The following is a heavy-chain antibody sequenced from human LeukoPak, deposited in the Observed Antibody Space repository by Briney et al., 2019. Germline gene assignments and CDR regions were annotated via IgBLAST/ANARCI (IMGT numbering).Heavy chain of an antibody. CDR2: IYYSGST. CDR1: GGSISSSSYY. CDR3: ARSSSWYVRVGFDP. J-gene: IGHJ5*02. V-gene: IGHV4-39*01. D-gene: IGHD6-13*01. Sequence: SEILSLTCTVSGGSISSSSYYWGWIRQPPGKGLEWIGSIYYSGSTYYNPSLKSRVTISVDTSKNQFSLKLSSVTAADTAVYYCARSSSWYVRVGFDPWGQGTLVTVSS.